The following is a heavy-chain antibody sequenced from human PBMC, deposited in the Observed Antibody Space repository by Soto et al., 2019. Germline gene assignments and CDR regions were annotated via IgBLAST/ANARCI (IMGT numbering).Heavy chain of an antibody. CDR2: IDGVGTVI. CDR3: VREVCSGGLCKVFDY. V-gene: IGHV3-74*01. D-gene: IGHD2-15*01. CDR1: GFTFSSGW. J-gene: IGHJ4*02. Sequence: GGSLRLSCAAPGFTFSSGWMHWARQAPGKGLVWLSSIDGVGTVIPHADSVKGRFTVSRDNAKNTLYLQMNSLRAEDTAVYYCVREVCSGGLCKVFDYWGQGTPGTV.